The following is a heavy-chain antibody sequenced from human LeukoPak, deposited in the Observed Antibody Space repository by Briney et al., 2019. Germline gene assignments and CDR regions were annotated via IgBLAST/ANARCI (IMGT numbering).Heavy chain of an antibody. V-gene: IGHV5-51*01. D-gene: IGHD1-1*01. CDR1: GYSFTRYW. CDR2: IYPGESDT. CDR3: ARRVSRTGTTDFDY. Sequence: KFGESLKISCKGSGYSFTRYWIGWVRQMPGKGLEWMGIIYPGESDTRYSPSFQGQVTISADKSISTAYLQWSSLKASDTAMYYCARRVSRTGTTDFDYWGQGTLVTVSS. J-gene: IGHJ4*02.